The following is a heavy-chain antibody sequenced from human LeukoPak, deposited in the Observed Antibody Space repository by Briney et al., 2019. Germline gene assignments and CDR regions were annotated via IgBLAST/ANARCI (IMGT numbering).Heavy chain of an antibody. CDR3: ARDLYYYGSGSYQY. Sequence: GGSLRLSCAASGFTFSSYWMSWVRQAPGKGLEWVANIKQDGSEKYYVDSVKGRFTISRDNAKNSLYLQMNSLRAEDTAVYYCARDLYYYGSGSYQYWGQGTPVTVSS. CDR2: IKQDGSEK. V-gene: IGHV3-7*01. CDR1: GFTFSSYW. J-gene: IGHJ4*02. D-gene: IGHD3-10*01.